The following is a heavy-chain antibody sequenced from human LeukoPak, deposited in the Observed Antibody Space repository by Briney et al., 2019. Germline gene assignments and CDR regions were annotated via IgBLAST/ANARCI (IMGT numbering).Heavy chain of an antibody. CDR2: IYYSGST. V-gene: IGHV4-31*03. D-gene: IGHD1-26*01. J-gene: IGHJ4*02. Sequence: SETLSLTCTVSGGSISSGGYYWSWIRQHPGKGLEWIGYIYYSGSTYYNPSLKSRVTISVDTSKNQFSLKLSSVTAADTAVYYCARGNLWELLLEVPAYYFDYWGQGTLVTVSS. CDR3: ARGNLWELLLEVPAYYFDY. CDR1: GGSISSGGYY.